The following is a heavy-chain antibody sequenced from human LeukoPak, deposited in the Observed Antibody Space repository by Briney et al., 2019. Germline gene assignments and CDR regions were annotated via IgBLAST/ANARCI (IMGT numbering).Heavy chain of an antibody. Sequence: ASVKVSCKASGYTFTSYDINWVRQATGQGLEWMGWMNPNSGNTGYAQKFQGRVTMTRNTSISTAYMELSSLRSEDTAVYYCARFYYYGSGSYLDDYYGMDVWGQGTTATVSS. V-gene: IGHV1-8*01. CDR3: ARFYYYGSGSYLDDYYGMDV. CDR2: MNPNSGNT. D-gene: IGHD3-10*01. CDR1: GYTFTSYD. J-gene: IGHJ6*02.